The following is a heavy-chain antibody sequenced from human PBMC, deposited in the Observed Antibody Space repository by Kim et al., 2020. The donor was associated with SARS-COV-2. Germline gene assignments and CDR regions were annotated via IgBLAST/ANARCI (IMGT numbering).Heavy chain of an antibody. CDR2: ISAYNGNT. V-gene: IGHV1-18*04. Sequence: ASVKVSCKASGYTFTSYGISWVRQAPGQGLEWMGWISAYNGNTNYAQKLQGRVTMTTDTSTSTAYMELRSLRSDDTAVYYCARVGAYSGYEYSSGWSNYYYYGMDVWGQGTTVTVSS. CDR3: ARVGAYSGYEYSSGWSNYYYYGMDV. J-gene: IGHJ6*02. CDR1: GYTFTSYG. D-gene: IGHD6-19*01.